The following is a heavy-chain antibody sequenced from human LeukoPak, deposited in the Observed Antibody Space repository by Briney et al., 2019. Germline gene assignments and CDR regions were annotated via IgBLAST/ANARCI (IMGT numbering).Heavy chain of an antibody. CDR2: ISYDGSNK. CDR3: AKVAPRREDYYYFDY. D-gene: IGHD4/OR15-4a*01. CDR1: GFTFSSYG. Sequence: GRSLRLSCAASGFTFSSYGMHWVRQAPGKGLEWVAVISYDGSNKYYADSVKGRFTISRDNSKNTLYLQMNSLRAEDTAAYYCAKVAPRREDYYYFDYWGQGTLVTVSS. J-gene: IGHJ4*02. V-gene: IGHV3-30*18.